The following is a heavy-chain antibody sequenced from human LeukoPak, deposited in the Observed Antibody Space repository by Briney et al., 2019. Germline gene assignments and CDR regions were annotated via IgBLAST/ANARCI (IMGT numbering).Heavy chain of an antibody. D-gene: IGHD5-18*01. V-gene: IGHV3-23*01. CDR2: INVSGGGT. CDR1: GFTFSSYA. Sequence: GGSLRLSCAPSGFTFSSYAMSWVRQAPGKGLEWVSSINVSGGGTYYADCVKGRFTISRDNSKNTVYLQMSSLSAEDTAIYYCAKDQGFSYYYLDYWGQGILVTVSS. CDR3: AKDQGFSYYYLDY. J-gene: IGHJ4*02.